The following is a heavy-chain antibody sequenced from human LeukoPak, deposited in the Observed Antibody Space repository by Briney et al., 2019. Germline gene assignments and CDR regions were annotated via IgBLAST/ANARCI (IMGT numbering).Heavy chain of an antibody. D-gene: IGHD5-24*01. CDR1: GGSISSGSYY. Sequence: SQTLSLTCTVSGGSISSGSYYWSWIRQPPGKGLEWIGEINHSGSTNYNPSLKSRVTISVDTSKNQFSLKLSSVTAADTAVYYCARGLGDGYNYPFDYWGQGTLVTVSS. J-gene: IGHJ4*02. CDR3: ARGLGDGYNYPFDY. V-gene: IGHV4-39*07. CDR2: INHSGST.